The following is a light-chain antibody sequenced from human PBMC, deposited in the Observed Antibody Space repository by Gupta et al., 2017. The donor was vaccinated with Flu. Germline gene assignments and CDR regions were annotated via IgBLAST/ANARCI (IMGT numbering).Light chain of an antibody. CDR2: EDN. Sequence: NFILTQSHSVSASPGETVTISCTRSSGSIARNYVQWYQQRPGSSPTMLIYEDNQRPSGVPERFSGSIDRYSTSQTITISGVEGEDESYYYCRYNNSSVVFGGGTKLTVL. V-gene: IGLV6-57*01. CDR1: SGSIARNY. CDR3: RYNNSSVV. J-gene: IGLJ2*01.